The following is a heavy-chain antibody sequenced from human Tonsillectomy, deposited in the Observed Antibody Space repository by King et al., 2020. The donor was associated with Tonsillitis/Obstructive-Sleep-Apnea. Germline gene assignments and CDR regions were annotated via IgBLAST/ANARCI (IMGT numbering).Heavy chain of an antibody. Sequence: QLVQSGAEVKKPGSSVKVSCKASGGTFSSYAISWVRQAPGQGLEWMAGIIPICGTANYAQKFQGRVTITADESTSTAYMELSSLRSEDTAVYYCARGGYCSSTSCYTPEDYYSYYYMDVWGKGTTVTVSS. CDR2: IIPICGTA. CDR1: GGTFSSYA. D-gene: IGHD2-2*02. CDR3: ARGGYCSSTSCYTPEDYYSYYYMDV. V-gene: IGHV1-69*01. J-gene: IGHJ6*03.